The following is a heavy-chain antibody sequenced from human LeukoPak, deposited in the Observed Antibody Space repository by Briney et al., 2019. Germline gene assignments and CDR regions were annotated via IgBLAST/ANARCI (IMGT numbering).Heavy chain of an antibody. CDR3: ARVLEGSSGQHWYFDL. J-gene: IGHJ2*01. CDR1: GGSISAYY. D-gene: IGHD6-19*01. Sequence: SETLSLTCTVSGGSISAYYWSWIRQPPGKGLEWIGYTYYSGSTNYNPSLKSRVAISVDTSKNQFSLKLSSVTAADTAVYYCARVLEGSSGQHWYFDLWGRGTLVTVSS. V-gene: IGHV4-59*12. CDR2: TYYSGST.